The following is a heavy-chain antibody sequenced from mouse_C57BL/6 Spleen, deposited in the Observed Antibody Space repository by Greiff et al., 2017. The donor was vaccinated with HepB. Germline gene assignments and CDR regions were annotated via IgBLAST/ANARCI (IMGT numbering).Heavy chain of an antibody. J-gene: IGHJ1*03. V-gene: IGHV1-81*01. CDR2: IYPRSGNT. D-gene: IGHD1-1*01. CDR3: ARGYGSSYNWYCDV. CDR1: GYTFTSYG. Sequence: QVQLQQSGAELARPGASVKLSCKASGYTFTSYGISWVKQRTGQGLEWIGEIYPRSGNTYYNEKFKGKATLTADKSSSTAYMELRSLTSEDSAVYFCARGYGSSYNWYCDVWGTGTTVTVSS.